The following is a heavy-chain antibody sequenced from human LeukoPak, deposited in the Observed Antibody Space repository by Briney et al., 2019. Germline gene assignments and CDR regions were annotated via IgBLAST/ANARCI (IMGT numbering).Heavy chain of an antibody. CDR1: GFTVSTND. CDR2: IYSGGRT. J-gene: IGHJ4*02. CDR3: ARGRISYVVVALDY. D-gene: IGHD2-15*01. Sequence: GSLRLSCAASGFTVSTNDMSWVRQAPGKGLQWVSVIYSGGRTYYADSVKGRFTISRDDSKNTVYLQMNSLRAEDSAVYYCARGRISYVVVALDYWGQGTLVTVSS. V-gene: IGHV3-66*01.